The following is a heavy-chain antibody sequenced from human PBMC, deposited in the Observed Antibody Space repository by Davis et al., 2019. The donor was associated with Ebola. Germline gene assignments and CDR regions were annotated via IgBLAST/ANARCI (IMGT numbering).Heavy chain of an antibody. D-gene: IGHD2-15*01. J-gene: IGHJ4*02. V-gene: IGHV3-74*01. CDR1: GFTFSSYW. CDR3: AKWDCSGGSCYNFDY. Sequence: GESLKISCAASGFTFSSYWMHWIRQAPGKGLVWVSRINSDGSSTSYADSVKGRFTVSRDNAKNTLYLQMNSLRAEDTAVYYCAKWDCSGGSCYNFDYWGQGTLVTVSS. CDR2: INSDGSST.